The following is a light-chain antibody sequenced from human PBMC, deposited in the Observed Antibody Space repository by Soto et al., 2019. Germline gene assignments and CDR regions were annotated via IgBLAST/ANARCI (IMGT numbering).Light chain of an antibody. CDR2: AAS. Sequence: EMVLTQSPGTLSLSPGERATLSCRASQSVSVNSLAWYQQKGGQAPRLLIYAASTRATGVPDRFSGTGSGTDFALTISRLETDDSAVYYCQQYGGSPFTFGHGTKVDIK. CDR3: QQYGGSPFT. J-gene: IGKJ3*01. V-gene: IGKV3-20*01. CDR1: QSVSVNS.